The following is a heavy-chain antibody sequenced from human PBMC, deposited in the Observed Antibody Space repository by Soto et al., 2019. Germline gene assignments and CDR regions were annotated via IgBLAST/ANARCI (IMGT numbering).Heavy chain of an antibody. V-gene: IGHV3-23*01. CDR2: TPGSGGSA. CDR1: GFTFGTYA. D-gene: IGHD6-19*01. Sequence: GGSLRLSCAASGFTFGTYAMNWVRQAPGKGLEWVSSTPGSGGSAYYADSVRGRFTISRDNSRNTVYLQLDSLRPEDSAIYYCAKGGSSGWFYFDFWGQGTQVTVSS. J-gene: IGHJ4*02. CDR3: AKGGSSGWFYFDF.